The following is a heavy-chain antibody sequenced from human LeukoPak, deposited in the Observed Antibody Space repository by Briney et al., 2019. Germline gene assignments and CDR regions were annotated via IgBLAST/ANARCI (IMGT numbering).Heavy chain of an antibody. CDR1: GFTFSTYE. CDR2: IIGDGTTT. V-gene: IGHV3-48*03. J-gene: IGHJ5*02. CDR3: VRDRGGTYSGDNLFDP. D-gene: IGHD1/OR15-1a*01. Sequence: GGSLRLSCAASGFTFSTYEMNWVRQAPGKGLEWLSYIIGDGTTTQYADSVRDRFTISRDNDKNSLYLQMNSLRADDTAVYYCVRDRGGTYSGDNLFDPWGQGTLVTVSS.